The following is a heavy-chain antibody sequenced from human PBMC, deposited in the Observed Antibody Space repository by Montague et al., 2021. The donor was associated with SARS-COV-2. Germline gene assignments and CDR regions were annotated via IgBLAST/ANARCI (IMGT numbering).Heavy chain of an antibody. Sequence: SETLSLTCAVYGGSFSGYYWSWICQPPGKGLEWIGEVNHSGSTNYNPSLKSRVTISVDTSKNQFSLTLSSVTAADTAVYDCARVRYYGSGTSLGMDVWGQGTTVTVSS. CDR1: GGSFSGYY. CDR2: VNHSGST. D-gene: IGHD3-10*01. V-gene: IGHV4-34*01. J-gene: IGHJ6*02. CDR3: ARVRYYGSGTSLGMDV.